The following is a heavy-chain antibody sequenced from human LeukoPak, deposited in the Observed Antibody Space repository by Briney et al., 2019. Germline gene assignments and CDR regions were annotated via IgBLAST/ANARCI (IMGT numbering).Heavy chain of an antibody. J-gene: IGHJ4*02. CDR2: IRGSGSGSGSGM. CDR3: ARDNNWGFDF. D-gene: IGHD7-27*01. Sequence: PGGSLSLSCVASGSDFNYYDINWVRQPPGRGRGWVSNIRGSGSGSGSGMYYADSVKGRFTISRDNAKNSLYLQMSSPRAEDTAFYYCARDNNWGFDFWGQGALVTVSS. V-gene: IGHV3-48*03. CDR1: GSDFNYYD.